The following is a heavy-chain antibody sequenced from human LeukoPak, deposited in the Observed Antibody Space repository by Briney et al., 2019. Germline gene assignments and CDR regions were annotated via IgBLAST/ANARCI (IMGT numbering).Heavy chain of an antibody. CDR2: IRWDGGST. D-gene: IGHD5-24*01. J-gene: IGHJ3*01. CDR3: AKEGDGYH. Sequence: GSLRLSCAASGFTFSIYAMNWVRQAPGKGLEWVSLIRWDGGSTYYADSVKGRFTISRDNSKNSLYLQMNSLRTEDTALYYCAKEGDGYHWGQGTMVTVSS. CDR1: GFTFSIYA. V-gene: IGHV3-43*01.